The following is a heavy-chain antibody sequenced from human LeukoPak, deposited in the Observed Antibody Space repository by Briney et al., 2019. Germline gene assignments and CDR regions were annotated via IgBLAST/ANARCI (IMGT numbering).Heavy chain of an antibody. J-gene: IGHJ3*02. V-gene: IGHV3-30-3*01. Sequence: GRSLRLSCAASGFTFSSYAMHWVRQAPGKGLEWVAVISYDGSNKYYADSVKGRFTISRDNSKNTLYLQMNSLRAEDTAVYYSSGSYSSDAFDIWGQGTMVTVSS. CDR1: GFTFSSYA. CDR2: ISYDGSNK. D-gene: IGHD1-26*01. CDR3: SGSYSSDAFDI.